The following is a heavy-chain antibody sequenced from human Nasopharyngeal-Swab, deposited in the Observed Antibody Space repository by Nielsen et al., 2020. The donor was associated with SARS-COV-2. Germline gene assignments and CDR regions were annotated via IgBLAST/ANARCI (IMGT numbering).Heavy chain of an antibody. D-gene: IGHD1-26*01. CDR2: ISYDGSNK. V-gene: IGHV3-30*03. CDR3: AIGKSGSYPFDY. J-gene: IGHJ4*02. CDR1: GFTFSSYG. Sequence: GESLKISCAASGFTFSSYGMHWVRQAPGKGLEWVAVISYDGSNKNYADSVKGRFTISRDNSKNTLYLQMNSLRAEDTAVYYCAIGKSGSYPFDYWGQGTLVTVSS.